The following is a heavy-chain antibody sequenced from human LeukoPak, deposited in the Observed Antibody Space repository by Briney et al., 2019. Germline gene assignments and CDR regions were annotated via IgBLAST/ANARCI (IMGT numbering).Heavy chain of an antibody. D-gene: IGHD6-13*01. CDR3: ARDGTAAGLYFDL. CDR1: GFTFTDNW. V-gene: IGHV3-7*01. CDR2: IRQDGSEK. Sequence: PGGSLRPSCPVSGFTFTDNWRNWVRRAPGKGLEWVASIRQDGSEKTYVDSVKGRFTISRDNTKNSLSLQVNSLRVEDTAVYYCARDGTAAGLYFDLWGQGTLVTVSS. J-gene: IGHJ4*01.